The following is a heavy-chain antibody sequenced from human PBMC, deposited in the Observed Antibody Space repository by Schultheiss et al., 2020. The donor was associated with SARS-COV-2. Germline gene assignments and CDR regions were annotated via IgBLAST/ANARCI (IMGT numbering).Heavy chain of an antibody. CDR2: IYTSGST. D-gene: IGHD3-10*01. V-gene: IGHV4-61*02. Sequence: SETLSLTCTVSGGSISSGDYYWSWIRQPAGKGLEWIGRIYTSGSTNHNPSLKSRVTMSVDTSKNQFSMKLSSVTAADTAVYYCARDGWFGELKPYYYGMDVWGQGTTVTVSS. CDR1: GGSISSGDYY. CDR3: ARDGWFGELKPYYYGMDV. J-gene: IGHJ6*02.